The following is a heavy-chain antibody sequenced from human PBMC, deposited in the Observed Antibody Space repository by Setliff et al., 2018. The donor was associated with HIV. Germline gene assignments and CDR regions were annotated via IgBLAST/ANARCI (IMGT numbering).Heavy chain of an antibody. Sequence: ASVKVSCKASGYTFTNYYIHWVRQAPGQGLEWMGLINPSGGRTSYAQKFQGRVTMTRDTSISTAYMELSSLKSDDTAVYYCAREIVSTITAYDIWGQGTMVTVSS. CDR3: AREIVSTITAYDI. CDR2: INPSGGRT. J-gene: IGHJ3*02. D-gene: IGHD5-12*01. CDR1: GYTFTNYY. V-gene: IGHV1-46*01.